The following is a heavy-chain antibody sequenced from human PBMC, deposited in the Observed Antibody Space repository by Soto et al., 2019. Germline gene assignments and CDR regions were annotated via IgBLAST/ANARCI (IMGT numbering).Heavy chain of an antibody. J-gene: IGHJ4*02. CDR2: ISAYNGNT. Sequence: ASVKLSCKASGYTFTSYGIRWVRQAPGQGLEWMGWISAYNGNTNYAQKLQGRVTMTTDTSTSTAYMELRSLRSDDTAVYYCARDHSPYYDILTGYHDFDYWGQGTLVTVSS. D-gene: IGHD3-9*01. CDR3: ARDHSPYYDILTGYHDFDY. V-gene: IGHV1-18*01. CDR1: GYTFTSYG.